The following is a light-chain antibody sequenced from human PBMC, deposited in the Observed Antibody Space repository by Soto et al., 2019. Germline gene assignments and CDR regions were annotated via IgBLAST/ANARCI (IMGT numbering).Light chain of an antibody. CDR3: SSNVGTNKMV. V-gene: IGLV2-8*01. CDR2: EVT. CDR1: SSDVGAYKY. J-gene: IGLJ2*01. Sequence: HSVLTQPPSASGSPGQSVTISCTGTSSDVGAYKYVSWYQQHPGKAPRLLIYEVTKRPSGVPDRFSGSKSGNTASLSVSGLQSEDEADYYCSSNVGTNKMVFGGGTKLTVL.